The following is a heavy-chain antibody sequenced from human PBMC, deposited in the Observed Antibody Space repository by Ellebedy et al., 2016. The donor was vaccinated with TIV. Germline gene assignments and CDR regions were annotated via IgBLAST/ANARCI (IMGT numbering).Heavy chain of an antibody. V-gene: IGHV4-39*01. J-gene: IGHJ3*02. Sequence: MPGGSLRLSCTVSGGSISMISYYWGWIRQSPGKGLEWIGSIYYSGTTYYKSSLKSRVTISVDTSKNEFSLKLSSVTAADTAVYHCARQGGDSHAFDIWGQGTMLTVSS. CDR2: IYYSGTT. CDR3: ARQGGDSHAFDI. CDR1: GGSISMISYY. D-gene: IGHD2-21*02.